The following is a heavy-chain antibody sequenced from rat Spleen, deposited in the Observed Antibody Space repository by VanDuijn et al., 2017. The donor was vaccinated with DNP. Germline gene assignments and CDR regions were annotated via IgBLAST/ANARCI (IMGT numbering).Heavy chain of an antibody. CDR3: TRWGGLGFDY. J-gene: IGHJ3*01. Sequence: EVQLQESGPGLVKPSQSLSLTCSVTDYSITNNYWGWIRKFPGNKMEWMGYISYSGGTSYNPSLISRISITRDTSKNQFFLQLNSVTTEDTGTYYCTRWGGLGFDYWGQGTLVTVSS. CDR2: ISYSGGT. V-gene: IGHV3-1*01. CDR1: DYSITNNY. D-gene: IGHD5-1*01.